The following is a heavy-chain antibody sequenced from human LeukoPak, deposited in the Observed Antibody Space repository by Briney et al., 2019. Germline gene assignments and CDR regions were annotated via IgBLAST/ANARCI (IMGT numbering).Heavy chain of an antibody. V-gene: IGHV1-2*06. Sequence: ASVKVSCKASRYTFTGYYMHWVRQAPGHGLECMGRINPNIGGTNYAQKFKGRVTITRETSSRTAYMELSRLRSDDTAVYYCARAEYYYGSASYFDYWGQGTLGTVSS. CDR2: INPNIGGT. CDR3: ARAEYYYGSASYFDY. D-gene: IGHD3-10*01. CDR1: RYTFTGYY. J-gene: IGHJ4*02.